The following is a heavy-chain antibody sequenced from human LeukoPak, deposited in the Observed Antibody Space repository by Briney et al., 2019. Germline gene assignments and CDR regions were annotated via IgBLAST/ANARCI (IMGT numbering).Heavy chain of an antibody. D-gene: IGHD3-10*01. V-gene: IGHV3-7*01. Sequence: GGSLRLSCAASGFTFSSYWMSWVRQAPGKGLEWVANINQDGSEKYYVDSVKGRFTISRDNAKKSLYLQMNSLRAEDTAVYYCGRVAAYYGSGSYSDYWGQGTLVTVSS. CDR2: INQDGSEK. CDR3: GRVAAYYGSGSYSDY. J-gene: IGHJ4*02. CDR1: GFTFSSYW.